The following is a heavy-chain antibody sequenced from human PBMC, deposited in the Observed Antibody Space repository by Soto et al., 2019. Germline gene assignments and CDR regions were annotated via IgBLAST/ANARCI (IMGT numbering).Heavy chain of an antibody. CDR1: GGSISSSSYY. J-gene: IGHJ5*02. Sequence: SGSLSLTCTVSGGSISSSSYYWGWIRQPPGKGLEWIGSIYYSGSTYYNPSLKSRVTISVDTSKNQFSLKLSSVTAADTAVYYCARHGTSSPDLYNWFDPWGQGTLVPVSS. CDR3: ARHGTSSPDLYNWFDP. CDR2: IYYSGST. D-gene: IGHD6-13*01. V-gene: IGHV4-39*01.